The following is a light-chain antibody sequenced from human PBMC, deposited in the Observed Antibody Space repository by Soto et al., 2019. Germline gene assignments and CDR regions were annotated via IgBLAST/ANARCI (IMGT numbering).Light chain of an antibody. CDR3: QHYSASAPWT. Sequence: DIQMTQSPSTLSASVGDRVTITCRASQSVDVWLAWFQQKPGKAPKVLIHTASSLDSGVPSRFSGSGSGTELTRTITSLQPDDFATYYCQHYSASAPWTFGQGTKVEIK. J-gene: IGKJ1*01. CDR1: QSVDVW. V-gene: IGKV1-5*03. CDR2: TAS.